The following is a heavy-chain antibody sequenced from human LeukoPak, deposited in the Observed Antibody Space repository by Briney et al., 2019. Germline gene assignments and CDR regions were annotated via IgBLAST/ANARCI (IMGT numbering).Heavy chain of an antibody. CDR1: GGSISSGGYS. CDR2: LYHSGST. Sequence: PSETLSLTCAVSGGSISSGGYSWSWIRQPPGKGLEWIGYLYHSGSTYYNPSLKSRVTISVDRSKNQFSLKLSSVTAAETAVYYCARAREYYYGSGSSPVFDYWGQGTLVTVSS. J-gene: IGHJ4*02. V-gene: IGHV4-30-2*01. CDR3: ARAREYYYGSGSSPVFDY. D-gene: IGHD3-10*01.